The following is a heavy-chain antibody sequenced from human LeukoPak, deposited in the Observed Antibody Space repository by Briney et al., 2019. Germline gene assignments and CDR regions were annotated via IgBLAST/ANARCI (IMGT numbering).Heavy chain of an antibody. Sequence: NPSETLSLTCTVSGGSISSSSYYWGWIRQPPGKGLEWIGYIYHSGSTYYNPSLKSRVTISVDRSKNQFSLKLSSVTAADTAVYYCARVVAMNYYYYMDVWGKGTTVTVSS. CDR3: ARVVAMNYYYYMDV. V-gene: IGHV4-30-2*01. CDR1: GGSISSSSYY. D-gene: IGHD5-12*01. J-gene: IGHJ6*03. CDR2: IYHSGST.